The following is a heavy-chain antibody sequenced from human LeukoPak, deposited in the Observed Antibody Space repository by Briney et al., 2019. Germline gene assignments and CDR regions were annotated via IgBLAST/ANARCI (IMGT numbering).Heavy chain of an antibody. CDR3: VRPIDNGSGSYYFPY. J-gene: IGHJ4*02. D-gene: IGHD3-10*01. Sequence: GGSLRLSCAASGFRFHYYAMHWVRQAPGKGLEWVAVISYDGTNEYYADSVKGRLTISRDNSKNTLYMQMNSLRPEDTAVYYCVRPIDNGSGSYYFPYWGQGTLVAVSS. V-gene: IGHV3-30-3*01. CDR1: GFRFHYYA. CDR2: ISYDGTNE.